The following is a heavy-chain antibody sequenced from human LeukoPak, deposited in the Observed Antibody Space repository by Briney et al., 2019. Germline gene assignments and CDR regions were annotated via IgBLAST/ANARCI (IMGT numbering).Heavy chain of an antibody. V-gene: IGHV3-21*01. CDR2: ISSSSSYI. CDR1: GFTFSSYS. J-gene: IGHJ4*02. Sequence: GGSLRLSCAASGFTFSSYSMNWVRQAPGKGLEWVSSISSSSSYICYADSVKGRFTISRDNAKNSLYLQMNSLRAEDTAVYYCARAQGYYYDSSGYPDYWGQGTLVTVSS. D-gene: IGHD3-22*01. CDR3: ARAQGYYYDSSGYPDY.